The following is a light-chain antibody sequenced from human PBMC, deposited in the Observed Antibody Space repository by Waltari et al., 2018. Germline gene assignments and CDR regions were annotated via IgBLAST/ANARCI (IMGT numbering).Light chain of an antibody. Sequence: DIQMTQSPSSLSASVGDGLTITCRASQNMGTHVNWYRQLPGTAPELLMFAASSFHVGVPSAFSGSGSGTKFTINLNILQPEDVVTDYCQQSYTTPRTFGQGTTVELK. CDR2: AAS. V-gene: IGKV1-39*01. CDR3: QQSYTTPRT. J-gene: IGKJ1*01. CDR1: QNMGTH.